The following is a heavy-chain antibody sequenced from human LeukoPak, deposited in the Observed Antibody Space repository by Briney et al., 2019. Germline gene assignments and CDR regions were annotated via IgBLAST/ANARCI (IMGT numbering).Heavy chain of an antibody. CDR1: GYTLTELS. J-gene: IGHJ5*02. D-gene: IGHD4-4*01. CDR3: AKDEYDYSNYQGWFDP. Sequence: ASVKVSCKVSGYTLTELSMHWVRQAPGKGLEWMGGFDPEDGETIYAQKFQGRVTMTEDTSTDTAYMELSSLRSEDTAVYYCAKDEYDYSNYQGWFDPWGQGTLVTVSS. CDR2: FDPEDGET. V-gene: IGHV1-24*01.